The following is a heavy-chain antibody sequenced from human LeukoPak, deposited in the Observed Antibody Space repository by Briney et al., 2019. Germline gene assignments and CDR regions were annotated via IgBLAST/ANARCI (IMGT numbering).Heavy chain of an antibody. J-gene: IGHJ4*02. V-gene: IGHV4-34*01. CDR1: GGSFSGNY. CDR2: SSPTGDIT. D-gene: IGHD2-21*01. CDR3: ARVPDFIARPCDS. Sequence: KPSETLSLTCAVYGGSFSGNYWTLIRQTPGRGLEWIGESSPTGDITGYNPSLKGRATISVDSSKNQFSLKLTSVTAADTGVYYCARVPDFIARPCDSWGPGTLVTVS.